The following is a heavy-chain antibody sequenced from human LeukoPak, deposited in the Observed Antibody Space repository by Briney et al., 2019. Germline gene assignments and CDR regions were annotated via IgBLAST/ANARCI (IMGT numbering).Heavy chain of an antibody. V-gene: IGHV4-59*11. Sequence: SETLSLTCTVSGGSLTYHYWTWIRQSPGRRPEWIGYFYYSGSTHYNPSLESRVAFSVDTSKNQVSLKLSSVTAADTAIYYCASLTNTTGYIPWCFDLWGRGTLVTVSS. J-gene: IGHJ2*01. CDR2: FYYSGST. CDR3: ASLTNTTGYIPWCFDL. D-gene: IGHD3-9*01. CDR1: GGSLTYHY.